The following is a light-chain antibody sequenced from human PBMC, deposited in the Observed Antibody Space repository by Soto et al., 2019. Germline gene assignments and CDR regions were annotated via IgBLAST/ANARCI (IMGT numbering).Light chain of an antibody. V-gene: IGKV3-15*01. CDR3: QRYDNWPLT. J-gene: IGKJ4*01. CDR2: HTS. CDR1: QSISGN. Sequence: IVMTQSPATLSLSPVEIATLSCRASQSISGNLAWYQQKPGLSPRLLIYHTSTRATGVPARFSGSGSGTESSLTISSLQSEDSAVYYCQRYDNWPLTFGGGTKVDTK.